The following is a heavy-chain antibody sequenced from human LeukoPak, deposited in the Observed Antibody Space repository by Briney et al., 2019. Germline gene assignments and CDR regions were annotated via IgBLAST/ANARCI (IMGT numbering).Heavy chain of an antibody. V-gene: IGHV3-9*01. CDR1: GFAFADYV. CDR2: ISWNSGSI. J-gene: IGHJ3*02. CDR3: AKDMSSGGIAVAGLGAFDI. Sequence: GRSLRLSCAYSGFAFADYVMHWVRQAPGEGLERVSGISWNSGSIGYAGSVKGRFTISRDNAKNSLYLQMNSLRAEDTALYYCAKDMSSGGIAVAGLGAFDIWGQGTMVTVSS. D-gene: IGHD6-19*01.